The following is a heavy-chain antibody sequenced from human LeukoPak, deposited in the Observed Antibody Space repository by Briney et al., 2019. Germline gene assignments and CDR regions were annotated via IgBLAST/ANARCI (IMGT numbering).Heavy chain of an antibody. Sequence: SQTLSLTCAVSGGSISSGGYSWSWIRQPPGKGLEWIGYIYHSGSTYYNPSLKSRVTISVDRSKNQFSLKLSSVTAADTAVYYCASSSGSYSAEYFQYWGQGTLVTVSS. J-gene: IGHJ1*01. D-gene: IGHD1-26*01. CDR3: ASSSGSYSAEYFQY. CDR1: GGSISSGGYS. CDR2: IYHSGST. V-gene: IGHV4-30-2*01.